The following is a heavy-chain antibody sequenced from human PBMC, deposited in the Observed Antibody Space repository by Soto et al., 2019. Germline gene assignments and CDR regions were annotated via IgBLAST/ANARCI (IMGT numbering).Heavy chain of an antibody. V-gene: IGHV3-30*18. CDR1: GFTFSSYG. CDR2: ISSDGSNK. CDR3: AKLLRGYSVSSCDF. D-gene: IGHD5-12*01. Sequence: QVQLVESGGGVVQPGRSLSFSWAASGFTFSSYGMHWVRQAPGKGLEWVAVISSDGSNKYFADPVQDHFTTSRDNSKTPLYLQMNSLGAEATAVYYCAKLLRGYSVSSCDFWGQGTLVTVSS. J-gene: IGHJ4*02.